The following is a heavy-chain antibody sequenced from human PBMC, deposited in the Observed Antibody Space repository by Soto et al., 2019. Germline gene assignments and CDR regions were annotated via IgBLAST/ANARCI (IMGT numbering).Heavy chain of an antibody. D-gene: IGHD4-17*01. Sequence: ASVKVSCKASGYTFTSYDINWVRQATGQGLEWMGWMNPNSGNTGYAQKFQGRVTMTRNTSISTAYMELSSLRSEDTAVYYCARDDYGDYRYYYYGMDVWGQGTTVTVSS. V-gene: IGHV1-8*01. J-gene: IGHJ6*02. CDR1: GYTFTSYD. CDR2: MNPNSGNT. CDR3: ARDDYGDYRYYYYGMDV.